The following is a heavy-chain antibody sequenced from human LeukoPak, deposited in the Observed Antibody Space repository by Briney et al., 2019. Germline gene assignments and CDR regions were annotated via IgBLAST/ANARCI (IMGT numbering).Heavy chain of an antibody. J-gene: IGHJ4*02. V-gene: IGHV3-7*03. CDR3: TTDQSGLLWFGELPRRFDY. CDR1: GFTFSSYW. CDR2: IKQDGSEK. D-gene: IGHD3-10*01. Sequence: SGGSLRLSCAASGFTFSSYWMSWVRQAPGKGLEWVANIKQDGSEKYYVDSVKGRFTISRDNAKNSLYLQMNSLKTEDTAVYYCTTDQSGLLWFGELPRRFDYWGQGTLVTVSS.